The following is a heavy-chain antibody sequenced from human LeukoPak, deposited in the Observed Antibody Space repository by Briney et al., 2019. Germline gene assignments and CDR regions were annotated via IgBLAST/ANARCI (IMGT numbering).Heavy chain of an antibody. V-gene: IGHV3-11*01. CDR3: ARVSFCSSINCFDRGVDYFDF. CDR2: ISSSGYTI. CDR1: GFIFSDYY. Sequence: GGSLRLSCAASGFIFSDYYMSWIRQAPGKGLEWVSSISSSGYTIYYADSVKGRFTISRDNANNALFLQVNSLRAEDTAVYYCARVSFCSSINCFDRGVDYFDFWGQGTLVTVSS. D-gene: IGHD2-2*01. J-gene: IGHJ4*02.